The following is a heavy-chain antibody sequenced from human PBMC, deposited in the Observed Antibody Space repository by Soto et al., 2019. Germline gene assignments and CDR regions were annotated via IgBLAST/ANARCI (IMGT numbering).Heavy chain of an antibody. CDR3: ARSPEATVTAFDY. CDR1: GGSISSGGYY. CDR2: IYYSGST. J-gene: IGHJ4*02. D-gene: IGHD4-17*01. Sequence: QVQLQESGPGLVKPSQTLSLTCTVSGGSISSGGYYWSWIRQHPGKGLEWIGYIYYSGSTYYNPSLKGRVTIAVDPSKTPFSLKLSSVTAAATAVYYCARSPEATVTAFDYWGQGTLVTASS. V-gene: IGHV4-31*03.